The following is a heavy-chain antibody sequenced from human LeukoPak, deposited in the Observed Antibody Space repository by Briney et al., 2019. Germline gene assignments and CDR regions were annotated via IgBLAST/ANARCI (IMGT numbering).Heavy chain of an antibody. D-gene: IGHD4-23*01. CDR3: ARDRGYGGNSAFMDV. CDR1: GYTFTAYY. CDR2: INPNSGGT. Sequence: ASVKVSCKASGYTFTAYYMHWVRQAPGQGLEWMGWINPNSGGTNYAQKFQGRVTMTRDTSISTAYMELSRLRSGDTAVYYCARDRGYGGNSAFMDVWGKGTTVTVSS. V-gene: IGHV1-2*02. J-gene: IGHJ6*04.